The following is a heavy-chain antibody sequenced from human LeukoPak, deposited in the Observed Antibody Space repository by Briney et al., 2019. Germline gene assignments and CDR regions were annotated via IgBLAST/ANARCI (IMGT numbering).Heavy chain of an antibody. CDR3: AKDIDGAGTLGP. Sequence: QAGGSLRLSCAASGFTFSSYGMHWVRQAPGKGLEWVAVISYDGSNKYYADSVKGRFTISRDNSKNTLYLQMNSLRAEDTAVYYCAKDIDGAGTLGPWGQGTLVTASS. CDR2: ISYDGSNK. CDR1: GFTFSSYG. D-gene: IGHD1-1*01. V-gene: IGHV3-30*18. J-gene: IGHJ5*02.